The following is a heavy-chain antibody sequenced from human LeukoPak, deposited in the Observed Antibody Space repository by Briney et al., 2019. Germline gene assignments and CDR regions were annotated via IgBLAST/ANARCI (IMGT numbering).Heavy chain of an antibody. J-gene: IGHJ4*02. D-gene: IGHD6-19*01. Sequence: PSETLSLTCTVSGCSISSSSYYWGWIRQPPGKGLEWIGSIYYSGSTYYNPSLKSRVTISVDTSKNQFSLKLSSVTAADTAVYYCARLEWLAYYFDYWGQGTLVTVSS. CDR1: GCSISSSSYY. CDR3: ARLEWLAYYFDY. V-gene: IGHV4-39*01. CDR2: IYYSGST.